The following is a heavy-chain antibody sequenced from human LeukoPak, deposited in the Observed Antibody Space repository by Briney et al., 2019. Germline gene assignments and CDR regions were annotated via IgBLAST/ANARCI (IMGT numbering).Heavy chain of an antibody. Sequence: ASVKVSCKASGYTFTSYGISWVRQAPGQGLEWMEWISAYNGNTNYAQKLQGRVTMTTDTSTSTAYMELRSLRSDDTAVYYCATGIWSGYYYYYYMDVWGKGTTVTVSS. CDR1: GYTFTSYG. D-gene: IGHD3-3*01. CDR3: ATGIWSGYYYYYYMDV. V-gene: IGHV1-18*01. J-gene: IGHJ6*03. CDR2: ISAYNGNT.